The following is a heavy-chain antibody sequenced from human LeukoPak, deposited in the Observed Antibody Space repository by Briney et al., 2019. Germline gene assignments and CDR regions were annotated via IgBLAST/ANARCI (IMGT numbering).Heavy chain of an antibody. J-gene: IGHJ6*03. V-gene: IGHV1-18*01. CDR2: ISPYDDNT. CDR3: ARRGFNGATKDYYYYYYMDV. Sequence: GASVKVSCKASGYTFTSYGISWVRQAPGQGLEWMGWISPYDDNTNYAQKLQGRVTMTTDTSTSTAYMELRSLRSDDTAVYYCARRGFNGATKDYYYYYYMDVWGKGTTVTVSS. CDR1: GYTFTSYG. D-gene: IGHD5-12*01.